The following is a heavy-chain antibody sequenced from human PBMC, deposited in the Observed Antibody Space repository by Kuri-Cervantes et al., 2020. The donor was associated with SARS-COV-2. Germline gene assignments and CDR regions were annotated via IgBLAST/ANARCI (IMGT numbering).Heavy chain of an antibody. CDR3: ARDGSTNARGVFDY. J-gene: IGHJ4*02. CDR1: GFTFSSYA. Sequence: GESLKISCAASGFTFSSYAMSWVRQAPGKGLEWVSAISGSGGSTYYADSVKGRFTISRDNSKSTLYLQMNSLRAEDTAVYYCARDGSTNARGVFDYWGQGTLVTVSS. V-gene: IGHV3-23*01. CDR2: ISGSGGST. D-gene: IGHD1-14*01.